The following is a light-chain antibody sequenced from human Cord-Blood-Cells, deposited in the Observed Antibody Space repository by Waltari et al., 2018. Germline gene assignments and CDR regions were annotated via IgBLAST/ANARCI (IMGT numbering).Light chain of an antibody. V-gene: IGKV1-39*01. J-gene: IGKJ3*01. CDR1: QSISSY. Sequence: DIQMTQSPSSLSASVGARVPITCRASQSISSYLNWYQQQPGKAPKLLIYAASSLQSGVPSRFSGSGSGTDFTLTISSLQPEDFATYYCQQSYSTPFTFGPGTKVDIK. CDR2: AAS. CDR3: QQSYSTPFT.